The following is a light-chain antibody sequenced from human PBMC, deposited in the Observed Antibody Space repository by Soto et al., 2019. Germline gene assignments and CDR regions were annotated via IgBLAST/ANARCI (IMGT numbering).Light chain of an antibody. CDR1: QDISNY. CDR3: QQYNSYPFT. J-gene: IGKJ3*01. CDR2: DAS. Sequence: DIQMTQSPSSLSASVGDRVTITCQASQDISNYLNWYQQKPGKAPKLLIYDASNLESGVPSRFSGSGSGTEFTLTISSLQPDDFATYYCQQYNSYPFTFGPGTKVDIK. V-gene: IGKV1-33*01.